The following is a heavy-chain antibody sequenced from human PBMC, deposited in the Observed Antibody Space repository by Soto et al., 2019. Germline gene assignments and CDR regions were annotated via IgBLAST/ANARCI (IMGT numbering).Heavy chain of an antibody. J-gene: IGHJ4*02. CDR3: AKDKSGSYSLIDY. CDR2: ISGSGGST. V-gene: IGHV3-23*01. Sequence: SLRLSCAAYGFTVSSYALSWVRQAPGKGLEWVSAISGSGGSTYYADSVKGRFTISRDNSKNTLYLQMNSLRAEDTAVYYCAKDKSGSYSLIDYWGQGTLVTVSS. CDR1: GFTVSSYA. D-gene: IGHD1-26*01.